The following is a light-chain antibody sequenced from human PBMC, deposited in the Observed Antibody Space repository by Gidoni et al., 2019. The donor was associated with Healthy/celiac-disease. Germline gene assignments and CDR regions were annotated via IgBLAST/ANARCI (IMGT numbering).Light chain of an antibody. CDR1: QSLLHSNGYNY. V-gene: IGKV2-28*01. CDR3: MQALQTPPT. Sequence: AMRQSQLSLPVTPGGPASISCRSSQSLLHSNGYNYLDWYLQKPGQSPQLLIYLGSNRASGVPDRFSGSGSGTDFTLKISRVEAEDVGVYYCMQALQTPPTFGQGTKVEIK. CDR2: LGS. J-gene: IGKJ1*01.